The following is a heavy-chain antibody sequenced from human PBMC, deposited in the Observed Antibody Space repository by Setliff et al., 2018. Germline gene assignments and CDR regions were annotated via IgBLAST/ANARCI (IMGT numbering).Heavy chain of an antibody. J-gene: IGHJ6*03. Sequence: GGSLRLSCAASGFTFDRETMTWVRQAPGKGLVWVAVISYDKRNEYYADSVKGRFTISRDNSRNTLYLQMNSLRGEDTAVYFCARDPIGPFLSYMDDWGKGTTVTVSS. CDR2: ISYDKRNE. V-gene: IGHV3-30*04. CDR3: ARDPIGPFLSYMDD. CDR1: GFTFDRET. D-gene: IGHD3-16*01.